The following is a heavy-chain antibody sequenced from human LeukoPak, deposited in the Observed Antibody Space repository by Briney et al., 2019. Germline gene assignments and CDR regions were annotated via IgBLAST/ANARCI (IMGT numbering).Heavy chain of an antibody. CDR3: AREESQWLVGSSLGY. Sequence: ASVKVSCKASGYTFTSYGISWVRQAPGQGLEWMGWISAYNGNTNYAQKLQGRVTMTTDTSASTAYMELSSLRSEDTAVYYCAREESQWLVGSSLGYWGQGTLVTVSS. V-gene: IGHV1-18*01. CDR2: ISAYNGNT. CDR1: GYTFTSYG. J-gene: IGHJ4*02. D-gene: IGHD6-19*01.